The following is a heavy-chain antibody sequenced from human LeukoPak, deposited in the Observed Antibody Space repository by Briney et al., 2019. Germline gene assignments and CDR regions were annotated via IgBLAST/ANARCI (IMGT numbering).Heavy chain of an antibody. J-gene: IGHJ3*02. CDR3: AREGRGTDAYI. Sequence: GGSLRLSCVASGLIVSINYMTWVRQAPGKGLEWVSIIYSAGSIDYADSVKGRFTISRDNSKNTVYLQMNNVTGADTAVYYCAREGRGTDAYIWGQGTIVTVSS. D-gene: IGHD3-16*01. CDR1: GLIVSINY. V-gene: IGHV3-66*01. CDR2: IYSAGSI.